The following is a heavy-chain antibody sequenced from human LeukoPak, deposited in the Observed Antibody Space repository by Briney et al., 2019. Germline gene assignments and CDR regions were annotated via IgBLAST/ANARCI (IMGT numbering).Heavy chain of an antibody. CDR1: GGTFSSYA. D-gene: IGHD4-17*01. V-gene: IGHV1-69*04. CDR2: IIPILGIA. CDR3: ARGTDYGDYGGTWFYYYYMDV. J-gene: IGHJ6*03. Sequence: ASVKVSCKASGGTFSSYAISWVRQAPGQGLEWMGRIIPILGIANYAQKFQGRVTITADKSTSTAYMELSSLRSGDTAVYYCARGTDYGDYGGTWFYYYYMDVWGEGTTVTVSS.